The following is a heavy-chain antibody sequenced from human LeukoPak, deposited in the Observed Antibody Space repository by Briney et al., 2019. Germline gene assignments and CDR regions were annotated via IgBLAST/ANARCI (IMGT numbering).Heavy chain of an antibody. CDR3: ARRRGTYYDFWSRYYAY. CDR1: GYTFTSYD. D-gene: IGHD3-3*01. J-gene: IGHJ4*02. CDR2: MNPNSGNT. V-gene: IGHV1-8*01. Sequence: ASVKVSCKASGYTFTSYDINWVRQATGQGLEWMGWMNPNSGNTGYAQKFQGRVTMTRNTSISTAYMELSSLRSEDTAVYYCARRRGTYYDFWSRYYAYWGQGTLVTVSS.